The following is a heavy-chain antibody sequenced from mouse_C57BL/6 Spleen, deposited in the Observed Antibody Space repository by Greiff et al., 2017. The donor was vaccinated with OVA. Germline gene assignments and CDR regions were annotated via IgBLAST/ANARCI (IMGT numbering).Heavy chain of an antibody. CDR3: TTAVLLRRYYVDY. Sequence: VQLQQSGAELVRPGASVKLSCTASGFNIKDYYMHWVKQRPEQGLEWIGRIDPEDGDTEYAPKFQGKATMTADTSSNTAYLQLSSLTSEDTAVYYCTTAVLLRRYYVDYWGQGTTLTVSS. CDR2: IDPEDGDT. D-gene: IGHD1-1*01. V-gene: IGHV14-1*01. CDR1: GFNIKDYY. J-gene: IGHJ2*01.